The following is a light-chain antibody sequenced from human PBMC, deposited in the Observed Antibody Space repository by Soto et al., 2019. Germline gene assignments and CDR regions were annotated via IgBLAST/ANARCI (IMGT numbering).Light chain of an antibody. CDR1: QSISDW. Sequence: DIQMTQSPSTLSASVGDRVTITCRASQSISDWLAWYQQKPGKAPKLLIYDASSLESGVPSRFSGSGSGTEFTLTISSLQPDDFAVYYCQQRSNWLITFGQGTRLEIK. V-gene: IGKV1-5*01. CDR2: DAS. J-gene: IGKJ5*01. CDR3: QQRSNWLIT.